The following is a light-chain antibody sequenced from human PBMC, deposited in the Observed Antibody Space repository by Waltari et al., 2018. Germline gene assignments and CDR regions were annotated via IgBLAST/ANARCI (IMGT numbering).Light chain of an antibody. CDR1: QGINNY. Sequence: IQLTQSPSSLSASVGDRVTITCRASQGINNYLAWYQQKTGKAPKLLIYAASTLQSGVPSRFSGSGSGTDFTLTISSLQPEDFATDYCQQLNSNQWTCGQGTKVEI. J-gene: IGKJ1*01. V-gene: IGKV1-9*01. CDR2: AAS. CDR3: QQLNSNQWT.